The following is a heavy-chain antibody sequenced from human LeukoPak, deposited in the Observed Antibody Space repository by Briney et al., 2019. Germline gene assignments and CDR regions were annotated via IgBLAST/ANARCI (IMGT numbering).Heavy chain of an antibody. CDR2: ISSSGSTI. J-gene: IGHJ4*02. Sequence: PGGSLRLSCAASGFTFSDYYMSWIRQAPGKGLEWVSYISSSGSTIYYADSVKGRFTISRDNAKNSLYLRMNSLRAEDTAVYYCARVRGYCSSTSCYLYYFDYWGQGTLVTVSS. D-gene: IGHD2-2*01. V-gene: IGHV3-11*04. CDR1: GFTFSDYY. CDR3: ARVRGYCSSTSCYLYYFDY.